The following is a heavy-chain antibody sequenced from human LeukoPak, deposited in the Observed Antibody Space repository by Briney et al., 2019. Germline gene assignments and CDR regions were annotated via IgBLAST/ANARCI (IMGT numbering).Heavy chain of an antibody. J-gene: IGHJ6*02. CDR3: AREDDYYYYGMDV. V-gene: IGHV3-21*01. Sequence: GGSLRLSCAASGFTFSSYSMNWVRQAPGKGPEWVSSISSSSSYIYYADSVKGRFTIPRDNAKNSLYLQMNSLRAEDTAVYYCAREDDYYYYGMDVWGQGTTVTVSS. CDR1: GFTFSSYS. CDR2: ISSSSSYI.